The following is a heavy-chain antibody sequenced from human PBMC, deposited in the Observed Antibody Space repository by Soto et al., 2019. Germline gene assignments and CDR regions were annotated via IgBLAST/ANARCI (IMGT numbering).Heavy chain of an antibody. J-gene: IGHJ3*01. CDR3: AHNAF. CDR1: SLSSPGVH. Sequence: SLSSPGVHAGWIRQPPGKALEWLALIYWDDDKLYSPSLRSRLTITRDASHTQVALTMTNIAPVDTATYYCAHNAF. CDR2: IYWDDDK. V-gene: IGHV2-5*02.